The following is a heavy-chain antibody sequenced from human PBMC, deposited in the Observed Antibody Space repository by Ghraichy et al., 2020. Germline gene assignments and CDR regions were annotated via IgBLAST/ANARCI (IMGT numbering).Heavy chain of an antibody. CDR1: GFIFSSYA. CDR2: ISGSGDST. J-gene: IGHJ4*02. D-gene: IGHD3-9*01. V-gene: IGHV3-23*01. Sequence: GGSLRLSCAASGFIFSSYAMRWVRQAPGKGLEWVSGISGSGDSTYYVGSVKGRFTISRDISKNTLYLQMNSLRAEDTAIYYCARDLVTRIDYWGQGTLVSVSS. CDR3: ARDLVTRIDY.